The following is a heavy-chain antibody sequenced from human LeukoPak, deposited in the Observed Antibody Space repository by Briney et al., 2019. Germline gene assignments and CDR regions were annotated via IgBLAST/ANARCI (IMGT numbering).Heavy chain of an antibody. Sequence: PSETLSLTCTVSGGSISSFYWSWFYWSWIRPPPGKGLEWIGYIYFSGSTNYNPSLKIRVTISVDTSKNKYSLKRSSVTAADTAVYYCAGGTSAVTILDSWGQGTLVTVSS. J-gene: IGHJ4*02. CDR2: IYFSGST. D-gene: IGHD6-13*01. V-gene: IGHV4-59*12. CDR3: AGGTSAVTILDS. CDR1: GGSISSFY.